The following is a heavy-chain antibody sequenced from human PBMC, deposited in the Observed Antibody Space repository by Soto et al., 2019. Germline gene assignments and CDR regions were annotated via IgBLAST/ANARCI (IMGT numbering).Heavy chain of an antibody. D-gene: IGHD5-12*01. V-gene: IGHV1-2*04. CDR2: INPNSGGT. J-gene: IGHJ4*02. Sequence: ASVKVSCKASGYTFTGYYMHWVRQAPGQGLEWMGWINPNSGGTNYAQKFQGWVTMTRDTSISTAYMELSRLRSDDTAVYYCARDLRVESGWLQLNYWGQGPLVTVSS. CDR1: GYTFTGYY. CDR3: ARDLRVESGWLQLNY.